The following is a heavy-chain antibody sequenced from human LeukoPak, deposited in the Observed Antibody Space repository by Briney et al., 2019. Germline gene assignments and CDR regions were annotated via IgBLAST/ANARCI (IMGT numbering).Heavy chain of an antibody. CDR1: GFTFNTYA. J-gene: IGHJ4*02. Sequence: GGSLRLSCAASGFTFNTYAINWVRQAPGKGLEWVSSISGSGSFIHYADSVKGRFTISRDNAKNSLYLQMNSLRAEDTAVYFCARSYGSGSYIPDYWGQGTLVTVSS. V-gene: IGHV3-21*01. CDR3: ARSYGSGSYIPDY. D-gene: IGHD3-10*01. CDR2: ISGSGSFI.